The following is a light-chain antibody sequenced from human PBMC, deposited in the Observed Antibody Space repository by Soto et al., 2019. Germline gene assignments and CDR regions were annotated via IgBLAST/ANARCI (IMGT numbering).Light chain of an antibody. J-gene: IGKJ5*01. CDR2: GAS. CDR3: QQYDILPIT. CDR1: ENVRTF. V-gene: IGKV3-11*01. Sequence: EVVLTQSPATLSLSPGERATLSCRASENVRTFVDWYQQKPGQAPRLLIYGASNRATGIPARFSGSGSGTDFTLTISSLQTEDIGTYYCQQYDILPITFGRGTRLEIK.